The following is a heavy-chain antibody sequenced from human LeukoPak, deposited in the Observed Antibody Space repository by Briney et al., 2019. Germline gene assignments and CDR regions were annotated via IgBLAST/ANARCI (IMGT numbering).Heavy chain of an antibody. Sequence: PSETLSLTCAVYGGSFSGYYWSWIRQPPGKGLEWIGEINHSGSTNYNPSLKSRVTISVDTSKNQFSLKLSSVTAADTAVYYCARGDGDHVWGSYRYYFDYWGQGTLVTVSS. D-gene: IGHD3-16*02. CDR2: INHSGST. CDR1: GGSFSGYY. CDR3: ARGDGDHVWGSYRYYFDY. V-gene: IGHV4-34*01. J-gene: IGHJ4*02.